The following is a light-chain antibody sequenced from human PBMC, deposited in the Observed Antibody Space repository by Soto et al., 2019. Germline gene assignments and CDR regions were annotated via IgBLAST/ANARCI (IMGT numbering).Light chain of an antibody. CDR3: QQYIKWPIT. V-gene: IGKV3-11*01. J-gene: IGKJ5*01. CDR1: QSVSSY. Sequence: EIVLTQSPATLSLSPGERATLSCRASQSVSSYLAWYQQKPGQAPRLLIYGTSNRATGIPARFSGSGSGTDFTLTISRLEPEDFAVYYCQQYIKWPITFGQGTRLEIK. CDR2: GTS.